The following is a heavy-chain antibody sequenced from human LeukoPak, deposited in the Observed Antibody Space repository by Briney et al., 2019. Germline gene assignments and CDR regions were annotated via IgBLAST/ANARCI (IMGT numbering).Heavy chain of an antibody. CDR3: ARNTYGFKFSMDV. CDR2: ITAFNGNT. V-gene: IGHV1-18*04. CDR1: GFALYKYN. D-gene: IGHD1/OR15-1a*01. J-gene: IGHJ6*03. Sequence: ASVKVSCKASGFALYKYNIVWVRQAPGQGLEWVGWITAFNGNTNYAQKVQGRVTMTTDTSTSTSYMELRNLRSDDTAVYYCARNTYGFKFSMDVWGKGTTVIISS.